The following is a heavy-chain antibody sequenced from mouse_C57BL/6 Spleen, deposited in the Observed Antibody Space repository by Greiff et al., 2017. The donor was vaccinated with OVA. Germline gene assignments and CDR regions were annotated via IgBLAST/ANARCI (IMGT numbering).Heavy chain of an antibody. V-gene: IGHV1-54*01. CDR1: GYAFPNYL. CDR3: ARQEGNFYFDY. J-gene: IGHJ2*01. Sequence: QVQLQQSGAELVRPGTSVKVSCKASGYAFPNYLIEWVKQRPGQGLEWIGVINPGSGGTNYNEKFKGKATLTADKSSSTAYMQRSSLTSEDAAVYCGARQEGNFYFDYWGQGTTLTVSS. D-gene: IGHD2-1*01. CDR2: INPGSGGT.